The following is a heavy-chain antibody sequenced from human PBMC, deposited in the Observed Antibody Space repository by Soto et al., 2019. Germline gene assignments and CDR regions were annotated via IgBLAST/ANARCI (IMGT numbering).Heavy chain of an antibody. CDR3: ARDRDITIFGNYYFDY. CDR2: INPSGGST. V-gene: IGHV1-46*01. D-gene: IGHD3-3*01. CDR1: GYTFTSYY. J-gene: IGHJ4*02. Sequence: ASVKVSCKASGYTFTSYYMHWVRQAPGQGLEWMGIINPSGGSTSYAQKFQGRVTMTRDTSTSTVYMELSSLRSEDTAVYYCARDRDITIFGNYYFDYWGQGTLVTVSS.